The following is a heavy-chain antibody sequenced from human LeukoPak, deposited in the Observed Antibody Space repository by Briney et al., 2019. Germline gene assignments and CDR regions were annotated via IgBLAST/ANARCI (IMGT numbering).Heavy chain of an antibody. Sequence: ASVKVSCKASGGTFSGYVISWVRQAPGQGLEWMGRIIPIFDTINYAQKFQGRVTITTDESTSTAYMELSSLRSEDTAVYYCARHPAGGIGMVPPYYFDYWGQGTLVTVSS. CDR2: IIPIFDTI. V-gene: IGHV1-69*05. CDR1: GGTFSGYV. J-gene: IGHJ4*02. D-gene: IGHD6-13*01. CDR3: ARHPAGGIGMVPPYYFDY.